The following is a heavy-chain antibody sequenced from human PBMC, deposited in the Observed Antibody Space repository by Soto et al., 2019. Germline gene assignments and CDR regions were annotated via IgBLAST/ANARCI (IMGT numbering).Heavy chain of an antibody. CDR1: GGSISSGGYS. CDR3: ARAPRGNYGYPSYFDY. V-gene: IGHV4-30-2*01. D-gene: IGHD3-10*01. Sequence: SSETLSLTCAVSGGSISSGGYSWSWNRQPPGKGLEWIGYIYHSGSTYYNPSLKSRVTISVDTSKNQFSLKLSSVTAADTAVYYCARAPRGNYGYPSYFDYWGQGTLVTSPQ. J-gene: IGHJ4*02. CDR2: IYHSGST.